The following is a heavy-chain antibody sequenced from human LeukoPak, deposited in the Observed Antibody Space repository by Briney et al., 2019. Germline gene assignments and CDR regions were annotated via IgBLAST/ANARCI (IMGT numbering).Heavy chain of an antibody. CDR2: IYSKSDGGRT. CDR3: ATGSNRYDSSDFDR. Sequence: GGSLRLSCAASGFSFSYAWMNWVRQPPGKGLEWVGRIYSKSDGGRTEYAAPVKGRFIISRDDSMNTLDLRMNSLQTDDTALYYCATGSNRYDSSDFDRWGQGTLVTVSS. D-gene: IGHD3-22*01. V-gene: IGHV3-15*01. J-gene: IGHJ4*02. CDR1: GFSFSYAW.